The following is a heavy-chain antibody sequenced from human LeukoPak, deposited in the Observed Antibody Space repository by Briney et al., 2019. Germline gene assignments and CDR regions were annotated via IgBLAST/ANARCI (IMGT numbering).Heavy chain of an antibody. CDR2: ISSSSSYI. D-gene: IGHD6-19*01. CDR1: GFTFSSYS. Sequence: PGGSLRLSCAASGFTFSSYSMNWVRRAPGKGLEWVSSISSSSSYIDYADSVKGRFTISRDNAKNSLYLQMNSLRAEDTAVYYCARDSRGWFYYMDVWGKGTTVTVSS. CDR3: ARDSRGWFYYMDV. J-gene: IGHJ6*03. V-gene: IGHV3-21*01.